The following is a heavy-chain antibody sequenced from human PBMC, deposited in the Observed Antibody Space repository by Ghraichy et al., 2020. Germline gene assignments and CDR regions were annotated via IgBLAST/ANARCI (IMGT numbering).Heavy chain of an antibody. CDR2: INHSGST. Sequence: SETLSLTCAVYGGSFSGYYWSWIRQPPGKGLEWIGEINHSGSTNYNPSLKSRVTISVDTSKNQFSLKLSSVTAADTAVYYCAHTQYSSGWYFAFDIWGQGTMVTVSS. V-gene: IGHV4-34*01. CDR1: GGSFSGYY. CDR3: AHTQYSSGWYFAFDI. J-gene: IGHJ3*02. D-gene: IGHD6-19*01.